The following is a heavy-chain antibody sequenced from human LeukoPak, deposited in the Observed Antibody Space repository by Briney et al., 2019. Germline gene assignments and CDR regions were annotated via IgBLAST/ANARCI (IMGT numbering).Heavy chain of an antibody. D-gene: IGHD1-14*01. Sequence: GGSLRLSCAASGFSFSTYTMKWVRQAPGKGLEWVSYISGSSSTIYYADSVKGRFTISRDNAKNSLYLQMNSLRAEDTAVYYCASPGTHHDAFDIWGQGTMVTVSS. V-gene: IGHV3-48*01. CDR1: GFSFSTYT. CDR2: ISGSSSTI. CDR3: ASPGTHHDAFDI. J-gene: IGHJ3*02.